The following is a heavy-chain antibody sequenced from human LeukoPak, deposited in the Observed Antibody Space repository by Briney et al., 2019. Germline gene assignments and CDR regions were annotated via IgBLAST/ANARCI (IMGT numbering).Heavy chain of an antibody. D-gene: IGHD5-24*01. J-gene: IGHJ5*02. V-gene: IGHV1-69*13. CDR2: IIPIFGTA. CDR1: GGTFSSYA. Sequence: ASVKVSCKASGGTFSSYAISWVRQAPGQGLEWTGGIIPIFGTANYAQKFQGRVTITADESTSTAYMELSSLRSEDTAVYYCARGANPRDGYSSWFDPWGQGTLVTVSS. CDR3: ARGANPRDGYSSWFDP.